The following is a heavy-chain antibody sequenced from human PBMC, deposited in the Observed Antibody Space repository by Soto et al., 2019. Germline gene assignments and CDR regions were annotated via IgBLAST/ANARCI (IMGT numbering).Heavy chain of an antibody. D-gene: IGHD2-8*01. V-gene: IGHV4-31*03. CDR3: ARDMNGVLGMGH. J-gene: IGHJ4*02. CDR1: GGSISSGGYY. Sequence: SETLSLTCTVSGGSISSGGYYWSWIRQHPGKGLEWIGYIYYSGSTYYNPSLKSRVTISVDTSKNQFSLKLSSVTAADTAVYYCARDMNGVLGMGHWGQGTLVTVSS. CDR2: IYYSGST.